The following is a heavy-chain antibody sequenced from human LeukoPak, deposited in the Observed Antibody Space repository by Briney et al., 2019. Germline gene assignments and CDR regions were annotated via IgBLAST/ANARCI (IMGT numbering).Heavy chain of an antibody. CDR2: IKQDGSEK. CDR1: GFTFSSYW. J-gene: IGHJ6*02. V-gene: IGHV3-7*01. CDR3: ARVVGVLLWFGELLSLGGVDV. D-gene: IGHD3-10*01. Sequence: GGPLRLSCAASGFTFSSYWMSWVRQAPGKGLEWVANIKQDGSEKYYVDSVKGRFTISRDNAKNSLYLQMNSLRAEDTAVYYCARVVGVLLWFGELLSLGGVDVWGQGTTVTVSS.